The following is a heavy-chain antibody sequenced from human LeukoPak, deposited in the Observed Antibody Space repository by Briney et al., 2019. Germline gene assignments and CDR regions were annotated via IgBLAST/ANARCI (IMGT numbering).Heavy chain of an antibody. CDR2: ISSSSSTI. Sequence: PGGSLRLSCAASGFTFSSYSMNWVRQAPGKGLEWVSYISSSSSTIYYADSMKGRFTICRDNAKNSLYLQMNSLRDEDTAVYYCARSIAVAGIGAFDIWGQGTMVTVSS. D-gene: IGHD6-19*01. CDR3: ARSIAVAGIGAFDI. CDR1: GFTFSSYS. J-gene: IGHJ3*02. V-gene: IGHV3-48*02.